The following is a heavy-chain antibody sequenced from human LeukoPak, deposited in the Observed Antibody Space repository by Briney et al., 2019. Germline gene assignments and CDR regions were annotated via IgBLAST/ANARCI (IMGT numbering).Heavy chain of an antibody. Sequence: PSETLSLTCSVSGASIRSHSWSWLRQPAGKGLEWVGRIHTSGSTNNNPSRKSRVTISVDTSKDQFPLKLNSVTAADTAVYFCARDDNSEYSDDAFDIWGQGTLVTVSS. J-gene: IGHJ3*02. V-gene: IGHV4-4*07. D-gene: IGHD1-26*01. CDR1: GASIRSHS. CDR3: ARDDNSEYSDDAFDI. CDR2: IHTSGST.